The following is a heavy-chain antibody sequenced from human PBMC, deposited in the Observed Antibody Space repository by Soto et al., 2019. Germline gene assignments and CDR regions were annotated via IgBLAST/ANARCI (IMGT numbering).Heavy chain of an antibody. CDR2: TYYRSKWYN. D-gene: IGHD6-6*01. V-gene: IGHV6-1*01. CDR1: GDSVSSNTAA. J-gene: IGHJ6*02. CDR3: AKEFSSSASDDYYYYGMDV. Sequence: PSQTLSLTCGISGDSVSSNTAAWNLIRQSPSRGLEWLGRTYYRSKWYNDYAISVKSRVTITPDTSKNQFSLQLNSVTPDDTAVYYCAKEFSSSASDDYYYYGMDVWGQGTTVTVSS.